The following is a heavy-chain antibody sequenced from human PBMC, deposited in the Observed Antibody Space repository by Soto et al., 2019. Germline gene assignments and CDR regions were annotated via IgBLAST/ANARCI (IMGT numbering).Heavy chain of an antibody. D-gene: IGHD3-16*01. V-gene: IGHV3-30*04. Sequence: GGSLRLSCTGSGFTFSSYAMHWIRLAPGKGLEWVAVVSYDGSIENYADSVRGRFTISRDNSKNTVSLQMNSLRVEDTAVYYCAKDLYYYDFSLDDSWGQGTLVTVSS. J-gene: IGHJ5*02. CDR2: VSYDGSIE. CDR3: AKDLYYYDFSLDDS. CDR1: GFTFSSYA.